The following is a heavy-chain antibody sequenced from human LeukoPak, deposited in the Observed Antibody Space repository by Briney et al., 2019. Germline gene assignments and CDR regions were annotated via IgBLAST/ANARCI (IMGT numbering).Heavy chain of an antibody. V-gene: IGHV1-18*01. Sequence: ASVKVSCKASGYTFSNYGITWVRQAPGQGLEWMGWISAYNCNTYFAQNLQGRVTITTDPFTSTAYMELSSLRSEDTAVYYCARDGGPRWFDPWGQGTLVTVSS. J-gene: IGHJ5*02. D-gene: IGHD3-16*01. CDR2: ISAYNCNT. CDR1: GYTFSNYG. CDR3: ARDGGPRWFDP.